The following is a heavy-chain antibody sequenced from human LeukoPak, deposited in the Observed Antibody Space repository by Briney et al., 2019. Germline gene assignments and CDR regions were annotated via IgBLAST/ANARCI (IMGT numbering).Heavy chain of an antibody. J-gene: IGHJ3*02. CDR2: IYYSGTT. CDR3: ARDGTYYYAFDI. CDR1: GGSISSSTYS. Sequence: SETLSLTCAVSGGSISSSTYSWSWIRQPPGKGLEWIGYIYYSGTTYYNPSLKSRVTISVDTSKNQFSLKLSSVTAADTAVYYCARDGTYYYAFDIWGQGTMVTVSS. V-gene: IGHV4-30-4*07. D-gene: IGHD3-10*01.